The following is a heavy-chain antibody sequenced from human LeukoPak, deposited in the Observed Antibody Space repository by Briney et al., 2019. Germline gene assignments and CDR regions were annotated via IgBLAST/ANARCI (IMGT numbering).Heavy chain of an antibody. CDR2: IVVGSDST. V-gene: IGHV1-58*01. CDR1: GFTFSNSA. J-gene: IGHJ6*02. CDR3: TAEIYRGHVYSYYYGMDV. D-gene: IGHD5-12*01. Sequence: SVKVSCKASGFTFSNSAFQWVRQARGQRLEWIGWIVVGSDSTKYAQKFQERVSITRDMSTSTVYMELSSLRSEDTAVYYCTAEIYRGHVYSYYYGMDVWGQGTTVTAFS.